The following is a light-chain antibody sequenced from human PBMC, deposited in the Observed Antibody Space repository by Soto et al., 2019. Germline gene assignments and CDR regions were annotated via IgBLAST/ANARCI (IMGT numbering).Light chain of an antibody. CDR2: SAS. CDR3: QQYNNWPRT. CDR1: QSVSSD. Sequence: EIVMTQSPATLSVSPGERATLSCRASQSVSSDLAWYHQKPGQAPRLLIYSASTRATGIPARFSGSGSGIEFTLTIISLQSEDFAVYYCQQYNNWPRTFGQGTKVEIK. J-gene: IGKJ1*01. V-gene: IGKV3-15*01.